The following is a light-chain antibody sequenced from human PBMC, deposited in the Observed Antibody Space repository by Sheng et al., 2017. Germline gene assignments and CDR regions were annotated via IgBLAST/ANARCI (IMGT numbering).Light chain of an antibody. CDR2: GAS. Sequence: EIVMTQSPATLSVYPGERATLSCRASQSVSSNLAWYQQKPGQAPRLLIYGASARATGIPARFSGSGSGTDFTLTISSLEPEDFAVYYCQQRSNWPPGLAFGGGTKVE. V-gene: IGKV3-15*01. CDR1: QSVSSN. CDR3: QQRSNWPPGLA. J-gene: IGKJ4*01.